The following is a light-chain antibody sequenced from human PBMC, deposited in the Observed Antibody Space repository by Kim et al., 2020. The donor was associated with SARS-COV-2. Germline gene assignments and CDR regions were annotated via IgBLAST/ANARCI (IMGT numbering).Light chain of an antibody. CDR1: QSVGSY. CDR3: QQRSSWLYT. J-gene: IGKJ2*01. Sequence: EIVLTQSPATLSLSPGERATLSCRASQSVGSYLAWYQQKPGQAPRLLIYDASNRATGTPARFSGSGSVTDFTLTISNLEPEDFAVYYCQQRSSWLYTFGQGTKLEI. V-gene: IGKV3-11*01. CDR2: DAS.